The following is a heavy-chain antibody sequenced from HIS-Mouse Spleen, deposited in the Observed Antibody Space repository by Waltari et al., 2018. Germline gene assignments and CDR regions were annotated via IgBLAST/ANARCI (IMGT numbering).Heavy chain of an antibody. J-gene: IGHJ4*02. Sequence: EVQLVESGGGLVKPGGFLRLSCAASGFTFSSYSMNWVRQAPGKGLEWVSSISSSSSYIYYADSVKGRFTISRDNAKNSLYLQMNSMRAEDTAVYYCARVGAGDCFDYWGQGTLVTVSS. CDR1: GFTFSSYS. CDR3: ARVGAGDCFDY. CDR2: ISSSSSYI. D-gene: IGHD7-27*01. V-gene: IGHV3-21*01.